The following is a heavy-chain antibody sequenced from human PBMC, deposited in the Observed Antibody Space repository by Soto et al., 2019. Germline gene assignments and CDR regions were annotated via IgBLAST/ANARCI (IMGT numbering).Heavy chain of an antibody. CDR1: GGSISSYY. J-gene: IGHJ3*02. CDR2: IYYSGST. Sequence: TLSLTCNVSGGSISSYYWSWIRQPPGKGLEWIGYIYYSGSTNYNPSLKSRVTISVDTSKNQFSLKLSSVTAADTAVYYCARDRRNDAFDIWGQGTMVTVSS. V-gene: IGHV4-59*01. CDR3: ARDRRNDAFDI.